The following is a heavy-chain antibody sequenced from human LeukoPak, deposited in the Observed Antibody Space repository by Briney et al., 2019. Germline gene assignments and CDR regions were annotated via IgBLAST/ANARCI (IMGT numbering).Heavy chain of an antibody. V-gene: IGHV3-15*01. J-gene: IGHJ4*02. Sequence: GGSLRLSCAASGLTFRNAWMSWVRQAPGKGLEWGGYIKSKTDGGTTDYAAPLKGRFTISRDDSKNTLYLVTNSLRAEDTAVYYCTSGLWGGFDYWGQGTLVTVSS. D-gene: IGHD3-16*01. CDR3: TSGLWGGFDY. CDR2: IKSKTDGGTT. CDR1: GLTFRNAW.